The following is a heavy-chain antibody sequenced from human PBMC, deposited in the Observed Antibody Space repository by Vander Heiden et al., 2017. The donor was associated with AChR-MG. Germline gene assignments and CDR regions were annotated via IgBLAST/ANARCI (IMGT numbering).Heavy chain of an antibody. CDR2: ILPIFGTA. D-gene: IGHD6-13*01. CDR3: ARAAPANLAAAGGDYYYYMDV. Sequence: QVQLVQSGAEVKKPGSSVKVSCKASGGTFSSYAISWVRQAPGQGLEWIGGILPIFGTANYAQEFQGRVTITADESPSTAYLELGSLRSEDTAGYYCARAAPANLAAAGGDYYYYMDVWGKGTTVTVSS. J-gene: IGHJ6*03. V-gene: IGHV1-69*01. CDR1: GGTFSSYA.